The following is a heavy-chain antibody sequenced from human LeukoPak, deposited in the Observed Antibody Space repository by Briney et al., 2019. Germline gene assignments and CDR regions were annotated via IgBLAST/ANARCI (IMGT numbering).Heavy chain of an antibody. V-gene: IGHV4-59*01. Sequence: SETLSLTCTVSGGSISSYCWSWIRQPPGKGLEGIGYIYYSGSTNYNPSLKSRVTISVDTSKNQFSLKLSSVTAADTAVYYRAREPLDYWGQGTLVTVSS. J-gene: IGHJ4*02. CDR2: IYYSGST. CDR1: GGSISSYC. CDR3: AREPLDY.